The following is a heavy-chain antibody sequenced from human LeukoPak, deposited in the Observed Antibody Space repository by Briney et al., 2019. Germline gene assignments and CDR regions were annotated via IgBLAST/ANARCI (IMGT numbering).Heavy chain of an antibody. CDR1: GYTFTSYY. V-gene: IGHV1-46*01. D-gene: IGHD5-18*01. J-gene: IGHJ4*02. CDR2: INPSGGST. Sequence: ASVKVSCKASGYTFTSYYMHWVRQAPGQGLEWMGIINPSGGSTSYAQKFQGRVTMTRDTSTSTVYMELSSLRSEDTAVYYCATGARGYSYGYYFDYWGQGTLVTVSS. CDR3: ATGARGYSYGYYFDY.